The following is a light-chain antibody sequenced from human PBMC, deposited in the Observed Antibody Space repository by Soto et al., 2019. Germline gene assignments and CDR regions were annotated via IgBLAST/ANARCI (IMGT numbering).Light chain of an antibody. CDR3: QSYNDWPFA. CDR2: GVS. Sequence: DIVLTQSPATLSVSPGDRVTLSCRASECLFGFLAWYQQKPGQAPRLLMYGVSTRATGIPARFSGGGSATDFTLTISSLQSEDSAFYFCQSYNDWPFASGLGTRLEI. J-gene: IGKJ2*01. V-gene: IGKV3-15*01. CDR1: ECLFGF.